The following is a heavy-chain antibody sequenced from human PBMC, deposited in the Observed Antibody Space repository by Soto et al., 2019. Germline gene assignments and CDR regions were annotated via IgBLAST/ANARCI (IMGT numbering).Heavy chain of an antibody. D-gene: IGHD3-10*01. CDR2: IYPGDSDT. CDR1: GYTFTSYW. Sequence: PGESLKISCKGSGYTFTSYWIAWVRQMPGKGLEWMGIIYPGDSDTRYSPSFQGQITISADKSISTAYLQWSSLKASDTAMYFCAIQGSQTGKFYFCGMDVRGQGTTVTVPS. CDR3: AIQGSQTGKFYFCGMDV. J-gene: IGHJ6*02. V-gene: IGHV5-51*01.